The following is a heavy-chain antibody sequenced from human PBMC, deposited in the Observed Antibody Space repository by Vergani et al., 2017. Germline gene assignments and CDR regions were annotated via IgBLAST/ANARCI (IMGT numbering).Heavy chain of an antibody. D-gene: IGHD2-21*01. CDR3: ARGALWWLRQIDS. Sequence: QVQLQESGPGLVKPSETLSLSCRVSGDSMNNYYWTWIRQPPGKGLEWIGYIYDSGDTKYNPSLKSRVTMSLDTSKNQFSLNLYSVTAADTAVYYCARGALWWLRQIDSWGQGTLVTVSS. CDR2: IYDSGDT. CDR1: GDSMNNYY. V-gene: IGHV4-59*01. J-gene: IGHJ4*02.